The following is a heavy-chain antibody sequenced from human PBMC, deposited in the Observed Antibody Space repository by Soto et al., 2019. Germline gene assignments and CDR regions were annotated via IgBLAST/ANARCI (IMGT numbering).Heavy chain of an antibody. CDR2: VSGSGGST. CDR1: GFTFSSYA. J-gene: IGHJ3*02. V-gene: IGHV3-23*01. CDR3: ATDRVLGSRYDPSSAPFDI. D-gene: IGHD5-12*01. Sequence: EVQLLESGGGLVQPGGSLRLSCAASGFTFSSYAMSWVRQAPGKGLEWVSAVSGSGGSTYYADSVKGRFTISRDNSKNTLYLQMNRLSAEDTAVYYCATDRVLGSRYDPSSAPFDIWGQGTIVTLSS.